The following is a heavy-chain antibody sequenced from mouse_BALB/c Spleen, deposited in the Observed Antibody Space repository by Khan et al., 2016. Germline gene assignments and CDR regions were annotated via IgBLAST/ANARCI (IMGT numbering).Heavy chain of an antibody. V-gene: IGHV9-3*02. J-gene: IGHJ3*01. Sequence: QIHLVQSGPELKKPGETVKISCKASGYTFTNYGMTWVKQAPGKGLKWMGWINTNTGEPTYAEEFKGRFAFSLETSASTAYLQIYNLKNGETATYFCARYGTGTCFAYWGQGTLVTVSA. CDR1: GYTFTNYG. CDR2: INTNTGEP. CDR3: ARYGTGTCFAY. D-gene: IGHD2-1*01.